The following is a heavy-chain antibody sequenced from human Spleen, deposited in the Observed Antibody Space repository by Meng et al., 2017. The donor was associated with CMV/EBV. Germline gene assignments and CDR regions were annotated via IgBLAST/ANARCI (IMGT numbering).Heavy chain of an antibody. CDR1: GFTFSDYY. CDR2: MTSSGSTI. CDR3: AKDAEEQSYYYYGMDV. D-gene: IGHD1-26*01. Sequence: GESLKISCAASGFTFSDYYMSWIRQAPGKGLEWVSYMTSSGSTIFYADSVKGRFTISRDNAKKSLYLQMNSLRAEDTAVYYCAKDAEEQSYYYYGMDVWGQGTTVTVSS. V-gene: IGHV3-11*01. J-gene: IGHJ6*02.